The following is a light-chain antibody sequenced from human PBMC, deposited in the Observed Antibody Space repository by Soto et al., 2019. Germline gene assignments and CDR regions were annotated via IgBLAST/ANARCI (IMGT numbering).Light chain of an antibody. Sequence: EIVMTQSPGTLSVSPGERATLSCRASQSVSSNLAWYQQKPGQAPRLLIYGASTRATGIPARFSGSGSGTEFTLTISSLQSEDFAVYYCQHYNNWPPWTFGKGTKVEIK. V-gene: IGKV3-15*01. CDR2: GAS. CDR1: QSVSSN. CDR3: QHYNNWPPWT. J-gene: IGKJ1*01.